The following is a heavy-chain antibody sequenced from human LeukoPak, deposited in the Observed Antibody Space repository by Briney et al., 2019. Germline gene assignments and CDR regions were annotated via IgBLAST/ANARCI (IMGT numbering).Heavy chain of an antibody. CDR1: GFMFSNYW. J-gene: IGHJ4*02. V-gene: IGHV3-7*01. Sequence: PGGSLRLSCAASGFMFSNYWMSWVRQAPGKGLEWVANIKEDGTEKKYVDSVKGRFTMSRDNTKKSLYLQMNSLRVEDTAVYYCARDYLWGNYRSSDYWGQGALVTVSS. CDR2: IKEDGTEK. CDR3: ARDYLWGNYRSSDY. D-gene: IGHD3-16*02.